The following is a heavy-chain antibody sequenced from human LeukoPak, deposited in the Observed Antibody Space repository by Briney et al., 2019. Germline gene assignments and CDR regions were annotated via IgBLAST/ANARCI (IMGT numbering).Heavy chain of an antibody. V-gene: IGHV3-48*03. CDR2: ISSSGSTI. D-gene: IGHD6-19*01. CDR3: AGLQWLATVDI. CDR1: GFTFSSYE. J-gene: IGHJ3*02. Sequence: PGGSLRLSCAASGFTFSSYEMNWVRQAPGKGLEWVSYISSSGSTIYYADSVKGRFTISRDNAKNTLYLQMNSLRAEDTAVYYCAGLQWLATVDIWGQGTMVTVSS.